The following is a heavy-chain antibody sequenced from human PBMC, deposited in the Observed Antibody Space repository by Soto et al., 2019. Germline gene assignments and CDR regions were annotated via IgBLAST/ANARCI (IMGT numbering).Heavy chain of an antibody. CDR3: ARLGCSSTKRRAALNWFDP. Sequence: PGESLKISGKGSGYSFTSYWINWVRQMPGKGLEWMGRIDPSDSYTNYSPSFQGHVTISVDKSISTAYLQWSSLKASDSAMYYCARLGCSSTKRRAALNWFDPWGQGTLVTVYS. CDR1: GYSFTSYW. D-gene: IGHD2-2*01. V-gene: IGHV5-10-1*01. CDR2: IDPSDSYT. J-gene: IGHJ5*02.